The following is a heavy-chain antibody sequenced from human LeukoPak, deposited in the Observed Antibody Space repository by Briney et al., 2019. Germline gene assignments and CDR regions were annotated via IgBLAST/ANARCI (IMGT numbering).Heavy chain of an antibody. CDR2: ISGSGDKT. Sequence: GGSLRLSCAVSGFTSSSYAMSCVRQAPGKGLEWVSAISGSGDKTFYPDSAKGRFTISRDNSKNTLYLLMNSLSTEDTAVYYCVKEGYGTTWNADFDYWGQGTLVTVSS. CDR1: GFTSSSYA. V-gene: IGHV3-23*01. CDR3: VKEGYGTTWNADFDY. D-gene: IGHD1-1*01. J-gene: IGHJ4*02.